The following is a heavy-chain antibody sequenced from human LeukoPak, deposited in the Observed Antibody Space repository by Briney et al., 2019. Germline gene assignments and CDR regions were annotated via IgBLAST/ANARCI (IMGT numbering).Heavy chain of an antibody. J-gene: IGHJ4*02. V-gene: IGHV3-64*01. Sequence: GGSLRLSCAASGFTFSSYAMHWVRQAPGKGLEYVSAISSNGGSTYYANSVKGRFTISRDNSKNTLYLQMSSLRAEDTAVYYCARARTMRSGSALAPDYWGQGTLVTVSS. CDR2: ISSNGGST. D-gene: IGHD1/OR15-1a*01. CDR1: GFTFSSYA. CDR3: ARARTMRSGSALAPDY.